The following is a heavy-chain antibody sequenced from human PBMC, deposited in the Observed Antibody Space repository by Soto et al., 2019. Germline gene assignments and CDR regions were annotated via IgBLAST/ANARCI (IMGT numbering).Heavy chain of an antibody. D-gene: IGHD3-16*01. CDR2: IYYSGYT. V-gene: IGHV4-39*01. CDR1: GGSISSSSYY. J-gene: IGHJ6*02. Sequence: QLQLQESGPGLVKPSETLSLTCTVSGGSISSSSYYWGWIRQPPGKGLEWIGSIYYSGYTYYNPSCQRRVTISVGTSKHQFSLKLSSVTAADTAVYYCARHNGPLYVGYYYDMDVWGQGTTVTVSS. CDR3: ARHNGPLYVGYYYDMDV.